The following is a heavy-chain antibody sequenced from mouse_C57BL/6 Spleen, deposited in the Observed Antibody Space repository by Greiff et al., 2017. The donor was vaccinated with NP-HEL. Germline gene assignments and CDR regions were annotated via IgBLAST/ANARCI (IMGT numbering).Heavy chain of an antibody. V-gene: IGHV5-17*01. CDR1: GFTFSDYG. CDR2: ISSGSSTI. Sequence: EVQLVESGGGLVKPGGSLKLSCAASGFTFSDYGMHWVRQAPEKGLEWVAYISSGSSTIYYADTVKGRFTISRDNAKNTLFLQMTSLRSEDTAMYYCARTYGSSGGYYFDYWGQGTTLTVSS. J-gene: IGHJ2*01. D-gene: IGHD1-1*01. CDR3: ARTYGSSGGYYFDY.